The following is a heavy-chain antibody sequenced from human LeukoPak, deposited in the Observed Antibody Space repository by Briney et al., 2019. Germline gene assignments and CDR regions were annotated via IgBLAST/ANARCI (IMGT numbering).Heavy chain of an antibody. Sequence: GGSLRLSCAASGFTFNSYAMSWVRRAPGKGLEWVSDISGSGGSTYYADSVKGRFTISRDNSKNTLYLQMNSLRAEDTAVYYCAKNYYDSSGYYYYFDYWGQGTLVTVSS. V-gene: IGHV3-23*01. CDR2: ISGSGGST. CDR1: GFTFNSYA. J-gene: IGHJ4*02. CDR3: AKNYYDSSGYYYYFDY. D-gene: IGHD3-22*01.